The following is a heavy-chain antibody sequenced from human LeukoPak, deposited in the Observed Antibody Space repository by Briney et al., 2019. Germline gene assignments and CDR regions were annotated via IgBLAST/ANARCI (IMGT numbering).Heavy chain of an antibody. V-gene: IGHV1-18*01. D-gene: IGHD6-13*01. CDR1: GYTFTSYG. Sequence: ASVKVSCKASGYTFTSYGISWVRQAPGQGLEWMGWISAYNGNTNYAQKLRGRVTMTTDTSTSTAYMELRSLRSDDTAVYYCARGAWEAAAGNDAFDIWGQGTMVTVSS. CDR2: ISAYNGNT. CDR3: ARGAWEAAAGNDAFDI. J-gene: IGHJ3*02.